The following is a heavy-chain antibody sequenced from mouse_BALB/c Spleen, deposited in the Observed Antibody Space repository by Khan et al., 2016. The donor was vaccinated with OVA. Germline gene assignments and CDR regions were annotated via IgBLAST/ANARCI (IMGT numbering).Heavy chain of an antibody. CDR3: ARNSYRYDFTY. Sequence: VPLQESGPGLVQPSQSLSITCTVSGFSLITYGVHWVRQSPGKGLEWLGAIWSDGSTAYNAAFISRLSITKDNSKSQVIFKRNSLQADDTAIYYCARNSYRYDFTYWGRGTLVTVSA. CDR1: GFSLITYG. D-gene: IGHD2-12*01. J-gene: IGHJ3*01. CDR2: IWSDGST. V-gene: IGHV2-2*01.